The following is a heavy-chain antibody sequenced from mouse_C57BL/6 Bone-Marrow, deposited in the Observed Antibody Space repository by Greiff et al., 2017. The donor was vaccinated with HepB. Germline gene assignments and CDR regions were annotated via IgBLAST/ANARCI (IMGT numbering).Heavy chain of an antibody. CDR2: IYPRSGNT. J-gene: IGHJ3*01. CDR1: GYTFTSYG. D-gene: IGHD2-1*01. Sequence: VQLVESGAELARPGASVKLSCKASGYTFTSYGISWVKQRTGQGLEWIGEIYPRSGNTYYNEKFKGKATLTADKSSSTAYMELRSLTSEDSAVYFCARWGGNYVGFAYWGQGTLVTVSA. V-gene: IGHV1-81*01. CDR3: ARWGGNYVGFAY.